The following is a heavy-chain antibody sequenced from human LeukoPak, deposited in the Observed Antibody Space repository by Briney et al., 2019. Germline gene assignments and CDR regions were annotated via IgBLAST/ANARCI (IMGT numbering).Heavy chain of an antibody. V-gene: IGHV3-30*02. D-gene: IGHD2-15*01. Sequence: SGGSLRLSCAASGFTFSSYGMHWVRQAPGKGLEWVAVIWYDGSNKFYADSVKGRFTISRDNSKNTLYLQMNSLRAEDTAVYYCAKDAYDIVVVVAAIPYYFDYWGQGTLVTVSS. J-gene: IGHJ4*02. CDR2: IWYDGSNK. CDR3: AKDAYDIVVVVAAIPYYFDY. CDR1: GFTFSSYG.